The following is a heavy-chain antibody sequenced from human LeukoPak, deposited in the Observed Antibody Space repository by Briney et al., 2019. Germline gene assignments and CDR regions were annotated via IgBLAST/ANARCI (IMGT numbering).Heavy chain of an antibody. D-gene: IGHD5-12*01. V-gene: IGHV3-48*03. J-gene: IGHJ4*02. CDR2: ISSSGSTI. CDR3: ARDSVATPFDY. Sequence: GGSLRLSCAASGFTFSSYEMDWVRQAPGKGREGVSYISSSGSTIYYADSVKGRFTISRDNAKNSLYLQMNSLRAEDTAVYYCARDSVATPFDYWGQGTLVTVSS. CDR1: GFTFSSYE.